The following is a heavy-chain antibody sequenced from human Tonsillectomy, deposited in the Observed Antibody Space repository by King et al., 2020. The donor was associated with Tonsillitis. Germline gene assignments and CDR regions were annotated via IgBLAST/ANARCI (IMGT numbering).Heavy chain of an antibody. CDR2: INPIIGAT. CDR1: GYTFIGYY. D-gene: IGHD3-10*01. Sequence: VQLVESGAEVKKPGASVKVSCKTSGYTFIGYYIHWVRQAPGQGLEWMGWINPIIGATNYAQKFQGRVTMTRDTSINTAYMELSRLRFDYTAMYYCVIDTGHSGGRYRDTWFVPGGQGTLFTVSS. J-gene: IGHJ5*02. V-gene: IGHV1-2*02. CDR3: VIDTGHSGGRYRDTWFVP.